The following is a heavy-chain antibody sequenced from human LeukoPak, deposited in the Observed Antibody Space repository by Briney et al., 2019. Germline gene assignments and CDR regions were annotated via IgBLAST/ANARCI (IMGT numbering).Heavy chain of an antibody. D-gene: IGHD6-19*01. Sequence: GGSLRLSXAASGFTFSSYGMHWVRQAPGKGLEWVAFIRYDGSNKYYADSVKGRFTISRDNSKNTLYLQMNSLRAEDTAVYYCAKGQWLVGTKGYWGQGTLVTVSS. CDR3: AKGQWLVGTKGY. J-gene: IGHJ4*02. CDR2: IRYDGSNK. CDR1: GFTFSSYG. V-gene: IGHV3-30*02.